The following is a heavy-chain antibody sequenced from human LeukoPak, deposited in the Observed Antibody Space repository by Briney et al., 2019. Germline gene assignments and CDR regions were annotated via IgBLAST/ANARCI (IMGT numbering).Heavy chain of an antibody. D-gene: IGHD3-3*01. CDR3: ARGEGLRFLEWLPEYYFDY. V-gene: IGHV3-30*01. J-gene: IGHJ4*02. Sequence: GRSLRLSCAPSGLTFSSYAMQWVRQAPGKGLEWVAVISYDGSNKYYADSVKGRFNISRDNSKNTLYLQMNSLRADDTAVYYCARGEGLRFLEWLPEYYFDYWGQGTLVTVSS. CDR2: ISYDGSNK. CDR1: GLTFSSYA.